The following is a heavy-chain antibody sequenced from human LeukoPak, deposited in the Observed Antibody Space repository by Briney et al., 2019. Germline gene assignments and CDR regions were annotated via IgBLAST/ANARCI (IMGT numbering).Heavy chain of an antibody. D-gene: IGHD6-13*01. V-gene: IGHV3-7*01. Sequence: PGGSLRLSCVASGFIFSSYWMSWVRQVPGKGLEWAANMKEDGSEKYYVDSVKGRFTISRDNAKSSLYLQMNSLRAEDTAVYYCARLRYSSTWLFDYWGQGTLVTVSS. CDR3: ARLRYSSTWLFDY. J-gene: IGHJ4*02. CDR1: GFIFSSYW. CDR2: MKEDGSEK.